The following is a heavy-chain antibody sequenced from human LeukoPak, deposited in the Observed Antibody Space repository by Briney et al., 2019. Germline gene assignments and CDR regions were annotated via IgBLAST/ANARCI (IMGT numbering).Heavy chain of an antibody. CDR2: IYTSRST. V-gene: IGHV4-4*07. Sequence: SETLSLTCTVSGGSISSYYWSWIRQPAGTGLEWIGRIYTSRSTNYNPSLKSRVTMSVDTSKNQFSPKLSSVTAAHTAVYYCVDDCSSTSCSGGANWLDPWGQGTLVTVSS. J-gene: IGHJ5*02. CDR3: VDDCSSTSCSGGANWLDP. D-gene: IGHD2-2*01. CDR1: GGSISSYY.